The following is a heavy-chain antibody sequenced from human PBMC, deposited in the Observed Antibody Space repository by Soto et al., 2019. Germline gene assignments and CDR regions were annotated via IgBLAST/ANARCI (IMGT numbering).Heavy chain of an antibody. CDR3: AWDPPTTSDYAMDV. V-gene: IGHV3-53*02. Sequence: VQLVETGGDLIQSGGSVRLSCAASGFAVSTSYMMWVRQAPGKGLECISLTYTGGSTHYADSVRGRFTVSRDDSMNTLYLQMNSLRADDTAVYYCAWDPPTTSDYAMDVWGQGTTVIVSS. CDR1: GFAVSTSY. D-gene: IGHD1-1*01. CDR2: TYTGGST. J-gene: IGHJ6*02.